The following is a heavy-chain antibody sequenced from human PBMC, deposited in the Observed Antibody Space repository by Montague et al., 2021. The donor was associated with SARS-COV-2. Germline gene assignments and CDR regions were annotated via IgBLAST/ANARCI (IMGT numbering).Heavy chain of an antibody. CDR3: ARGRWTYRAIGAFDI. CDR2: ISTSGAT. D-gene: IGHD5-24*01. J-gene: IGHJ3*02. Sequence: SLRLSCAASGFTFSHYDMHWVRQVTGKGLEWVSGISTSGATFYPGSVKGRFTISRENDRNFLYLQMNGLRPDDTAIYYCARGRWTYRAIGAFDIWGQGTMVTVSS. CDR1: GFTFSHYD. V-gene: IGHV3-13*01.